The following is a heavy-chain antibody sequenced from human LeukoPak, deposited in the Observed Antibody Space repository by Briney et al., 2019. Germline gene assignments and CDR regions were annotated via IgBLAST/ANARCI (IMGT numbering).Heavy chain of an antibody. J-gene: IGHJ1*01. V-gene: IGHV3-30*04. CDR3: AGSMYYSDSSGHYYGYFHH. CDR2: ISYDGSNK. D-gene: IGHD3-22*01. CDR1: GFTFSSYA. Sequence: PGRSLRLSCAASGFTFSSYAMHWVRQAPGKGLEWVAVISYDGSNKYYADSVKGQFTISRDNSKNTLYLQMSSLRAEDTAVYYCAGSMYYSDSSGHYYGYFHHWGQGTLVTDSS.